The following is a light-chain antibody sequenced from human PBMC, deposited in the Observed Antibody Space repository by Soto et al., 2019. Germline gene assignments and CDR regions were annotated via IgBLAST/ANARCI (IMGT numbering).Light chain of an antibody. CDR1: SDVGAYRY. CDR2: DVS. Sequence: QSALTQPASVSGAPGQSVTISCTGSDVGAYRYVSWYQQQPGKAPRLMIYDVSNRPAGVSDRFSGSKAGNTASLTISGLQPEDEAYFFCRLYTCGNARVVFGGVTKLTVL. J-gene: IGLJ2*01. CDR3: RLYTCGNARVV. V-gene: IGLV2-14*01.